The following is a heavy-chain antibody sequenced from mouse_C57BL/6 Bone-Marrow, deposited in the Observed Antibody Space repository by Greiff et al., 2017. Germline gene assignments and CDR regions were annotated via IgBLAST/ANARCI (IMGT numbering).Heavy chain of an antibody. CDR3: ASGWCAY. D-gene: IGHD4-1*01. CDR1: GYTFTSYW. V-gene: IGHV1-59*01. Sequence: QVQLQQPGAELVRPGTSVKLSCKASGYTFTSYWMHWVQQRPGQGLEWIGVIDPSDSYTNYNHKFNGKGTFTVDTFSCTGYMQLSRLTAEDSAVYYCASGWCAYWGQGTLVTVSA. CDR2: IDPSDSYT. J-gene: IGHJ3*01.